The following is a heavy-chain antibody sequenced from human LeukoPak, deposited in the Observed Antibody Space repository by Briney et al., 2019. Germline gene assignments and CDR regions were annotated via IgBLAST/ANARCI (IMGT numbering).Heavy chain of an antibody. CDR2: MSPNSGDT. Sequence: ASVKVSCKASGYTFTSYDFNWVRQATGQRPEWMGWMSPNSGDTGYAQKFQDRVTMTRNTSISTAYMELSSLRSDDTAVYYCARDHCSGGSCSFDYWGQGTLVTVSS. CDR1: GYTFTSYD. V-gene: IGHV1-8*01. J-gene: IGHJ4*02. CDR3: ARDHCSGGSCSFDY. D-gene: IGHD2-15*01.